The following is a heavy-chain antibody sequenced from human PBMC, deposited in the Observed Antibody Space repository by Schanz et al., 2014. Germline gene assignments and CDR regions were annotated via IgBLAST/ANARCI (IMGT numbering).Heavy chain of an antibody. CDR1: GFSFSDYG. CDR3: ATGRAASNFGSEYFLY. Sequence: VQVVESGGGLVQPGGSLRLSCAGSGFSFSDYGMHWVRQAPGRGLEWVAVISYHGSERYYADSVKGRFAISRENSKNTMFLQMSSLRPEDTAVYYCATGRAASNFGSEYFLYWGQGTLVTVSS. CDR2: ISYHGSER. J-gene: IGHJ1*01. D-gene: IGHD6-13*01. V-gene: IGHV3-30*03.